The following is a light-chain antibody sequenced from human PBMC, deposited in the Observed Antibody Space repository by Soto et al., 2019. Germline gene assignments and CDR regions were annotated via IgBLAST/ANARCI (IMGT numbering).Light chain of an antibody. Sequence: QSALTQPASVSGSPGQSITISCTGTSSDVGGYNYVSWYQQHPGKAPKLMIYEVSNRPSGVSNRFSGSKSGNTASLTISGIPAEDEADYYCISNTSGRTLVFGTGTKVTVL. CDR3: ISNTSGRTLV. CDR2: EVS. V-gene: IGLV2-14*01. CDR1: SSDVGGYNY. J-gene: IGLJ1*01.